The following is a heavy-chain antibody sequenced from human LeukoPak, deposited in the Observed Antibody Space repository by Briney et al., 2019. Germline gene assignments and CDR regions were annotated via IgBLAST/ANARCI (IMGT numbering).Heavy chain of an antibody. J-gene: IGHJ3*02. Sequence: SETLSLTCTVSGGSITYYYWSWIRQPPGKGLEWIGYIYDSGSTNYNPSLKSRVTISVDTSMNQFSLKLSSVTAADTAVYYCARERWFDIWGQGTMVTVSS. D-gene: IGHD4-23*01. CDR2: IYDSGST. CDR3: ARERWFDI. V-gene: IGHV4-59*01. CDR1: GGSITYYY.